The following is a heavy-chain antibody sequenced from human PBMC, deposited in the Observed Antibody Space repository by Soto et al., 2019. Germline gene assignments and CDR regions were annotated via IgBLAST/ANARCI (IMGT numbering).Heavy chain of an antibody. CDR1: GNTFTSYD. CDR2: INPNSGNI. Sequence: ASVKVSCKASGNTFTSYDINWVRQATGHGLEWMGWINPNSGNIGYAQKFQGRVTMTRDTAIRTAYMEVSRLRSDDTAVYSCARGRASGSYDLRGQWGQRHLVTVSS. V-gene: IGHV1-8*01. J-gene: IGHJ4*02. CDR3: ARGRASGSYDLRGQ. D-gene: IGHD3-10*01.